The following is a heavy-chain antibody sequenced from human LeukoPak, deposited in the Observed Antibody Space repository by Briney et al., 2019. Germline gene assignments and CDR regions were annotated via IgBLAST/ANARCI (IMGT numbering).Heavy chain of an antibody. CDR1: GFTFSSYS. CDR3: ATYSLSWY. CDR2: IKNKGDGGTT. D-gene: IGHD2-15*01. V-gene: IGHV3-15*01. Sequence: PGGSLRLSCAASGFTFSSYSMSWVRQAPGKGLEWVGRIKNKGDGGTTDYPASVKGRFTISRDDSKNTLFLQMNRLNTEDTGVYYCATYSLSWYWGQGTLVTVSS. J-gene: IGHJ4*02.